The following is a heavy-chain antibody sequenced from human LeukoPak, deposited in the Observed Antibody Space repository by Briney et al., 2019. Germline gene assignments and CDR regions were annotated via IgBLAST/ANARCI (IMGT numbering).Heavy chain of an antibody. V-gene: IGHV1-58*02. Sequence: GASVKVSCKASGFSFTTSAMQWVRQARGQRLEWIGWIVVGSGHTRYAQKFQERITITRDMSTSTAYMQLSSLRSEDTAVYYCAADHQFSGWEAAYGMDVGGQGTTVTVSS. CDR1: GFSFTTSA. CDR2: IVVGSGHT. D-gene: IGHD6-19*01. CDR3: AADHQFSGWEAAYGMDV. J-gene: IGHJ6*02.